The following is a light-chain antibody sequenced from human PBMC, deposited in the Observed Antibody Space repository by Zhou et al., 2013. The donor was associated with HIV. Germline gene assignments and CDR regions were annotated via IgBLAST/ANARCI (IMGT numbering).Light chain of an antibody. CDR2: GAS. J-gene: IGKJ4*01. CDR3: QRYADSPPFN. V-gene: IGKV3-15*01. CDR1: QSVSSN. Sequence: EIVMTQSPATLSVSPGERATLSCRASQSVSSNLAWYQQKPGQAPRLLIYGASTRATGIPARFSGSGSGTEFTLTISSMQSEDSAVYYCQRYADSPPFNFGGGTKVEI.